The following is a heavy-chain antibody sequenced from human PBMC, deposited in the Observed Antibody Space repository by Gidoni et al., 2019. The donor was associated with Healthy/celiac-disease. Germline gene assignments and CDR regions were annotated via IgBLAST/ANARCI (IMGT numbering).Heavy chain of an antibody. CDR1: AYTFTSYG. CDR2: ISAYNGNT. CDR3: ARNLRYYGMDV. J-gene: IGHJ6*02. V-gene: IGHV1-18*01. Sequence: VQLVQSGAEVKQPGASGKVSCKASAYTFTSYGISGVRQVPGQGLEWMGRISAYNGNTNDERKLQGRVTITTDTSTSPAYRELRSRRSDDTAVYYCARNLRYYGMDVWGQGTTVTVSS.